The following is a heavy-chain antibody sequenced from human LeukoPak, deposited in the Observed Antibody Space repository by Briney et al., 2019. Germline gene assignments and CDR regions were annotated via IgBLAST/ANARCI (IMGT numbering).Heavy chain of an antibody. CDR3: AKDDAWGRFYH. V-gene: IGHV3-23*01. Sequence: TGGSLRLSCAASGFTFGSHGMNWVRQAPGKGLEWVSGSSSIGGRTYYADSVKGRFTVTRDNSRNTLHLQMNSLRVEDTGVYYCAKDDAWGRFYHWGQGTLVTVSS. J-gene: IGHJ1*01. CDR1: GFTFGSHG. D-gene: IGHD3-16*01. CDR2: SSSIGGRT.